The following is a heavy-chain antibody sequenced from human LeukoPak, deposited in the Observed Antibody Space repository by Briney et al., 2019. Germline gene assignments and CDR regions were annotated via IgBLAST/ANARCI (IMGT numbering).Heavy chain of an antibody. CDR2: ISGSGGST. CDR1: GFTFSSYA. J-gene: IGHJ4*02. Sequence: GGSLRLSCAASGFTFSSYAMTWVRQAPGKGLEWVSTISGSGGSTYYADSVKGRFTISRDNSKDTVYPQVNSLRAEDTAVYYCAKDSRSLPYCFDFWGRGTLVTVSS. CDR3: AKDSRSLPYCFDF. V-gene: IGHV3-23*01.